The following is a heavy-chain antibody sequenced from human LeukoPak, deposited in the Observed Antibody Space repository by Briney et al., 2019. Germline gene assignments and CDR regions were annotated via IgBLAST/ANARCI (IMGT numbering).Heavy chain of an antibody. J-gene: IGHJ4*02. V-gene: IGHV1-69*05. CDR3: ARESSVGAFFDY. CDR1: GGTFSSYA. Sequence: SVKVSCKASGGTFSSYAISWVRQAPGQGLEWMGGIIPIFGTANYAQKLQGRVTMTTDTSTSTAYMELRSLRSDDTAVYYCARESSVGAFFDYWGQGTLVTVSS. D-gene: IGHD1-26*01. CDR2: IIPIFGTA.